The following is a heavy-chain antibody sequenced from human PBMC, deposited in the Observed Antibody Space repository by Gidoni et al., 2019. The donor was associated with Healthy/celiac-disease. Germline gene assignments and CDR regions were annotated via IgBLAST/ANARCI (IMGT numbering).Heavy chain of an antibody. D-gene: IGHD6-19*01. J-gene: IGHJ6*02. CDR2: INHSGST. CDR1: GGSFSGYY. Sequence: QVQLQQWGAGLLKPSETLSLTCAVYGGSFSGYYWSWIRQPPGKGLEWIGEINHSGSTNYNPSLKSRVTISVDTSKNQFSLKLSSVTAADTAVYYCARLTGIAVAANPHCGMDVWGQGTTVTVSS. CDR3: ARLTGIAVAANPHCGMDV. V-gene: IGHV4-34*01.